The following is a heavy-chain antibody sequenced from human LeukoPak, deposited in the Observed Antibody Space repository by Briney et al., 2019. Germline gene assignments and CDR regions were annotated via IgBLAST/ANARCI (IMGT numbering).Heavy chain of an antibody. CDR2: IYYIGST. D-gene: IGHD4-17*01. J-gene: IGHJ5*02. CDR3: AGDTGTVFDP. Sequence: ASETLSVTCTVSGGGSISSHYWSWIRPPPGKGLEWIGYIYYIGSTNYNPSLKSRVTISIDTSKNQFSLELTSVTTADTAVYYCAGDTGTVFDPWGQGTLVTVSS. CDR1: GGGSISSHY. V-gene: IGHV4-59*11.